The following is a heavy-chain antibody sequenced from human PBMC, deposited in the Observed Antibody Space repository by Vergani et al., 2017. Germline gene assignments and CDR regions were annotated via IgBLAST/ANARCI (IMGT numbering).Heavy chain of an antibody. D-gene: IGHD2-2*01. CDR2: IIPMLGIA. CDR1: GGTFNNCA. J-gene: IGHJ6*02. V-gene: IGHV1-69*04. Sequence: QVQLVQSGAEVKEPGSSVKVSCKAAGGTFNNCANSWVRQAPGQGLEWMGRIIPMLGIANYAQKFQGRVTITADKTTSTAYRELSSLRSEDTAVYYCARVPPAAENYYYYGMDVWGQGTTVTVSS. CDR3: ARVPPAAENYYYYGMDV.